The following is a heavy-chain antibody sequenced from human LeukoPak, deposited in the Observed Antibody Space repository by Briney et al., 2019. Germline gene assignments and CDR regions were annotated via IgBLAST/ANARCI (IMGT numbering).Heavy chain of an antibody. D-gene: IGHD4-23*01. CDR3: ARDNSVEDTAWWFDP. CDR1: GYTFTSYY. CDR2: INPSGGST. Sequence: ASVKVSCKASGYTFTSYYMHWVRQAPGQRLEWMGIINPSGGSTSHAQKFQGRVTMTRDMSTSTEYMELSSLRSEDTAVYYCARDNSVEDTAWWFDPWGQGTLVTVSS. V-gene: IGHV1-46*01. J-gene: IGHJ5*02.